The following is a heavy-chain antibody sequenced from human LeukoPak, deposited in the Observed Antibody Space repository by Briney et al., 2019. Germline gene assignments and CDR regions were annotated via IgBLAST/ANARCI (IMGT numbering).Heavy chain of an antibody. CDR3: ARDRGVVTPVEELDY. CDR2: IIPVLGIA. CDR1: GGTFSSYA. D-gene: IGHD4-23*01. V-gene: IGHV1-69*04. Sequence: GASVKVSCKASGGTFSSYAISWVRQAPGQGLEWMGRIIPVLGIANYAQKLQGRVTITADKSTSTAYMELSSLRSEDTAVYYCARDRGVVTPVEELDYWGQGTLVTVSS. J-gene: IGHJ4*02.